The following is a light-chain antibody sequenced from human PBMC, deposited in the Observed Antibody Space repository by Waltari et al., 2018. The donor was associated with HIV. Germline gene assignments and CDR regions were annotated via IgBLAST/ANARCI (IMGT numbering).Light chain of an antibody. V-gene: IGKV1-39*01. CDR1: QTINSF. Sequence: DIQMTQSPSSLSASVGDRVTITCRASQTINSFLSWYQKKPGKVPNLLIYSTSTLRGGVPVRFSGYGSGSDFTLTISSLQPEDFATYYCLQTYGSSLSFGPGTKVDMK. CDR2: STS. J-gene: IGKJ3*01. CDR3: LQTYGSSLS.